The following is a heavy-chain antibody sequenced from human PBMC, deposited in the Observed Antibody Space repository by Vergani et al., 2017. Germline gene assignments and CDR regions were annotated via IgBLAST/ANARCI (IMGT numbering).Heavy chain of an antibody. CDR3: AREGSGGSGDAFDI. CDR2: IYHSGST. V-gene: IGHV4-30-2*01. CDR1: GGSISSGGYS. J-gene: IGHJ3*02. Sequence: QLQLQESGSGLVKPSQTLSLTCAVSGGSISSGGYSWSWIRQPPGKGLEWIGYIYHSGSTYYHPSRKSRVTISVDRSKNQFSLKLGSVTAADTAVYYCAREGSGGSGDAFDIWGQGTMVTVSS. D-gene: IGHD2-15*01.